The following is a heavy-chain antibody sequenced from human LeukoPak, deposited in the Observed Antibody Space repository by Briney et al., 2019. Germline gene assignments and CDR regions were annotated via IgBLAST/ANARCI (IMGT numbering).Heavy chain of an antibody. Sequence: PGRSLRLSCAASGFTFSSYSMNWVRQAPGKGLEWVSSISSSSSYIYYADSVKGRFTISRDNAKNSLYLQMNSLRAEDTAVYYCARGTKSSTRLGAFDIWGQGTMVTVSS. CDR1: GFTFSSYS. J-gene: IGHJ3*02. CDR2: ISSSSSYI. D-gene: IGHD2-2*01. V-gene: IGHV3-21*01. CDR3: ARGTKSSTRLGAFDI.